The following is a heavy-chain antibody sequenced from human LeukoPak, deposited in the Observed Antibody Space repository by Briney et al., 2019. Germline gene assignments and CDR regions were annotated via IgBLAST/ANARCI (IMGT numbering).Heavy chain of an antibody. D-gene: IGHD4-17*01. CDR1: GFTFNNYG. Sequence: PGGSLRLSCAASGFTFNNYGIHWVRQAPGKGLEWVAFIRYDGSNKYYADSVKGRFTISRDNSKNTLYLQMNRLRVEDTAVYYCAKDSVSSRLRYFDYWGQGTLITVSS. CDR3: AKDSVSSRLRYFDY. CDR2: IRYDGSNK. V-gene: IGHV3-30*02. J-gene: IGHJ4*02.